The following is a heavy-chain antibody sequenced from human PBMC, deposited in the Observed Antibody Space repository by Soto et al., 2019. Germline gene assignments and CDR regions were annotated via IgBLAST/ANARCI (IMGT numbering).Heavy chain of an antibody. CDR1: GFSLSTSGVG. CDR3: AHSGGGITTTHYSWHFDV. J-gene: IGHJ2*01. CDR2: IYWDDDK. Sequence: QITLKESGPTLVKPTQTLTLTCTFSGFSLSTSGVGVAWIRQPPGKALEWLALIYWDDDKRYSPSLQSRLTITTDTSKHQVVLTVTNMDPVDTAPYYCAHSGGGITTTHYSWHFDVWGRGTLVTVSS. D-gene: IGHD1-20*01. V-gene: IGHV2-5*02.